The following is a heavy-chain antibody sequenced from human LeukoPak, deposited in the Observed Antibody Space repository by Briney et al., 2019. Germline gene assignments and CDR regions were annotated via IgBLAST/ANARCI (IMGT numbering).Heavy chain of an antibody. CDR1: GFAFSTYG. V-gene: IGHV3-23*01. Sequence: GGSLRLSCVASGFAFSTYGMSWVRQAPGKGLECVSAITDSGVDTYYADSVKGRFTISRDNSKNTLFLRMNSLRAEDTAVYYCVSRPSDRAFDYWGQGALVTVSS. CDR2: ITDSGVDT. J-gene: IGHJ4*02. CDR3: VSRPSDRAFDY. D-gene: IGHD5/OR15-5a*01.